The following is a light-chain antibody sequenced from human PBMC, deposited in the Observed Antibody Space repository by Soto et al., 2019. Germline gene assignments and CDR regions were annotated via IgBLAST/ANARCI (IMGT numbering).Light chain of an antibody. CDR1: QSVSSSY. J-gene: IGKJ5*01. V-gene: IGKV3-20*01. CDR3: QQYTGPPTT. CDR2: GAS. Sequence: ELVLTQSPGTLSLSPGERATLSCRASQSVSSSYLAWCQQRPGQAPRLLIYGASTRAAGIPDRFSGSGSGTDFTLTITRLEPEDSAVYFCQQYTGPPTTFGQGTRLEIK.